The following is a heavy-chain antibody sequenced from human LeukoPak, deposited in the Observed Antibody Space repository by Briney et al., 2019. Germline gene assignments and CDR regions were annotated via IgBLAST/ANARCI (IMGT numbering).Heavy chain of an antibody. CDR2: INHSGST. CDR1: GGSFSGYY. CDR3: ARRRLPAATGSPLDY. V-gene: IGHV4-34*01. D-gene: IGHD2-2*01. Sequence: SETLSLTCAVHGGSFSGYYWSWIRQPPGKGLEWIGEINHSGSTNYNPSLKSRVTISVDTSKNQFSLKLSSVTAADTAVYYCARRRLPAATGSPLDYWGQGTLVTVSS. J-gene: IGHJ4*02.